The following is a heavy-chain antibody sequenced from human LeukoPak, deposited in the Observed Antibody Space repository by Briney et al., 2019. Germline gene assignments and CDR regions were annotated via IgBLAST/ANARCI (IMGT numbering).Heavy chain of an antibody. CDR2: ISGSGDTT. Sequence: GGSLRLSCAASGFTFSNYVMSWVRQAPGKGREWVSGISGSGDTTYYADSVKGRFTISRDNSKNTLYLQMNSLRAEDTAVYYCAKGRGLIIPLDYWGQGTLVTVSS. CDR3: AKGRGLIIPLDY. V-gene: IGHV3-23*01. D-gene: IGHD3-10*01. J-gene: IGHJ4*02. CDR1: GFTFSNYV.